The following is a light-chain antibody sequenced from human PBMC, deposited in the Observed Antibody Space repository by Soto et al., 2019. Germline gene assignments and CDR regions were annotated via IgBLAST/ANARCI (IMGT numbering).Light chain of an antibody. V-gene: IGKV3D-7*01. J-gene: IGKJ4*01. CDR1: QSVSSSY. CDR3: QQDYNLPLT. Sequence: EIVMTQSPATLSVSPGERATLSFRASQSVSSSYLTWYQQKPGQAPRLLIYGASTRATGIPARFSGSGSGTDFTLTISSLQPEDFAVYYCQQDYNLPLTFGGGTKVDIK. CDR2: GAS.